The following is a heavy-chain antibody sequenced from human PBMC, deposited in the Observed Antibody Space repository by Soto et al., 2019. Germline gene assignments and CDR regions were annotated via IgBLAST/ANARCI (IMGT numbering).Heavy chain of an antibody. D-gene: IGHD3-3*01. J-gene: IGHJ4*02. CDR2: ISWNSGSI. CDR3: AKAPDFWSGYGHHFDY. Sequence: GGSLRLSCAASGFTFDDYAMHWVRQAPGKGLEWVSGISWNSGSIGYADSVKGRFTISRDNAKNSLYLQMNSLRAEDTALYYCAKAPDFWSGYGHHFDYWGQGXLVTVYS. CDR1: GFTFDDYA. V-gene: IGHV3-9*01.